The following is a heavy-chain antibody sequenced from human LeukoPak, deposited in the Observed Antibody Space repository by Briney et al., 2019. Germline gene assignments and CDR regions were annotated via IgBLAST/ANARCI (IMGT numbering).Heavy chain of an antibody. CDR2: INSGSTTI. CDR1: GFPFSSYS. Sequence: PGGSLRPSCAASGFPFSSYSMNWVRQAPGKGLEWVSYINSGSTTIYSADSVKGRFTISRDNAKNSLFLQMNSLRAEDTAVYYCARSRTSNRYFDLWGRGTLVTVSS. V-gene: IGHV3-48*01. CDR3: ARSRTSNRYFDL. D-gene: IGHD2-8*01. J-gene: IGHJ2*01.